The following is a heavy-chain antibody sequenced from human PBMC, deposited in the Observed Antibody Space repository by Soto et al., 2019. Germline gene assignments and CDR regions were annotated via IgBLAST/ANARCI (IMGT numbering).Heavy chain of an antibody. V-gene: IGHV4-34*01. CDR3: ARRYYYDSSGYRNWFDP. J-gene: IGHJ5*02. CDR1: GGSFSVYY. Sequence: PTETLSLTCAVYGGSFSVYYWSWILQPPGKGLEWIGEINHSGSTNYNPSLKSRVTISVDTSKNQFSLKLSSVTAADTAVYYCARRYYYDSSGYRNWFDPWGQGTLVTVSS. CDR2: INHSGST. D-gene: IGHD3-22*01.